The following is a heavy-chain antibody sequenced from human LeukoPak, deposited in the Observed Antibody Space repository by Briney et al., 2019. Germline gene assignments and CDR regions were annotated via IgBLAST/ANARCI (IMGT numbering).Heavy chain of an antibody. CDR2: INPNSGGT. V-gene: IGHV1-2*04. CDR3: ARGYGDYDWFDY. J-gene: IGHJ4*02. Sequence: ASVKVSCKASGYTFTSDDINWVRQATGQGLEWMGWINPNSGGTNYAQKFQGWVTMTRDTSISTAYMELSRLRSDDTAVYYCARGYGDYDWFDYWGQGTLVTVSS. D-gene: IGHD4-17*01. CDR1: GYTFTSDD.